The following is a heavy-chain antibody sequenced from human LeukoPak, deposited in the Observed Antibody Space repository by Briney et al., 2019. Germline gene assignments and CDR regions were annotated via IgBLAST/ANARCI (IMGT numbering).Heavy chain of an antibody. CDR2: INHSGST. V-gene: IGHV4-34*01. Sequence: SETLSLTCTVSGGSISSYYWSWIRQPPGKGLEWIGEINHSGSTNYNPSLKSRVTISVDTSKNQFSLKLSSVTAADTAVYYCARESGSDDAFDIWGQGTMVTVSS. D-gene: IGHD3-10*01. CDR1: GGSISSYY. CDR3: ARESGSDDAFDI. J-gene: IGHJ3*02.